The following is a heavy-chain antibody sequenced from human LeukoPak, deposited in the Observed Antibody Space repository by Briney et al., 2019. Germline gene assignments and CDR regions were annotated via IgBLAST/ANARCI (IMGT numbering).Heavy chain of an antibody. CDR2: IYSDGTT. CDR1: GFTVSSNY. D-gene: IGHD3-3*01. CDR3: ARVPDGYYTPAY. Sequence: TGGSLRLSCAASGFTVSSNYMSWVRQAPGKGLEWVSVIYSDGTTYYADAVKGRFTISRDNSKNTLYLQMNSLRAEDTAVYYSARVPDGYYTPAYWGQGTLVTVSS. V-gene: IGHV3-53*01. J-gene: IGHJ4*02.